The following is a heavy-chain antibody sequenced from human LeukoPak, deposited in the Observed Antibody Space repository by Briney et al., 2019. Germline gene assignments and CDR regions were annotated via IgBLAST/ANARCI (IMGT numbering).Heavy chain of an antibody. CDR3: ARARGLHYDAFDI. J-gene: IGHJ3*02. CDR1: GGSISSSSYY. Sequence: PSETLSLTCTVSGGSISSSSYYWGWIRQPPGRGLEWIGSIYYSGSTYYNPSLKSRVTISVDTSKNQFSLKLSSVTAADTAVYYCARARGLHYDAFDIWGQGTMVTVSS. D-gene: IGHD4-11*01. CDR2: IYYSGST. V-gene: IGHV4-39*07.